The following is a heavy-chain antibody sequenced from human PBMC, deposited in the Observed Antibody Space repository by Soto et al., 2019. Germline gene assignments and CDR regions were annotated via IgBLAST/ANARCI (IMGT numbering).Heavy chain of an antibody. CDR1: GRSFIGYY. J-gene: IGHJ5*01. Sequence: AETQSLTCTSYGRSFIGYYWGRNPQPPGKGLEWIGEIDHTGSTNYNPSLKSRVTMSVDTSKNQVSLKLSSVTAADTAAYDCARRMNVAGGWFDSWGQGTLVTVS. D-gene: IGHD1-1*01. CDR3: ARRMNVAGGWFDS. CDR2: IDHTGST. V-gene: IGHV4-34*01.